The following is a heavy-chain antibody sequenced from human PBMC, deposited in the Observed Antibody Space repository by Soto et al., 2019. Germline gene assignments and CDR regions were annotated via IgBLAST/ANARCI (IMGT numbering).Heavy chain of an antibody. CDR1: GFTLSDHY. Sequence: EVQLVESGGGLVQPGGCLRLSCAASGFTLSDHYMDWVRQAPEKVLEWVGRSRNKANSYTTEYDASVKGRFTISRDDSRNSLYLQMNSLQTEDTAVYYCTNSDSSGYIQYWGLGTLVTVSS. V-gene: IGHV3-72*01. CDR2: SRNKANSYTT. J-gene: IGHJ4*02. D-gene: IGHD3-22*01. CDR3: TNSDSSGYIQY.